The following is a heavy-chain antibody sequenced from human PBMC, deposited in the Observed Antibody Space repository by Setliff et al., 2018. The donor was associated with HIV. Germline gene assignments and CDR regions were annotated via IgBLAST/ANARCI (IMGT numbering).Heavy chain of an antibody. J-gene: IGHJ6*02. V-gene: IGHV1-46*01. Sequence: ASVKVSCKASGYTFTSYYMHWVRQAPGQGLEWMGIINPSGGSTSYAQKFQGGVTMTRDTSTSTVYMELSSLRSEDTAVYYCASPIRSRENLYYYGMDVWGQGTTVTVSS. CDR1: GYTFTSYY. D-gene: IGHD2-2*01. CDR3: ASPIRSRENLYYYGMDV. CDR2: INPSGGST.